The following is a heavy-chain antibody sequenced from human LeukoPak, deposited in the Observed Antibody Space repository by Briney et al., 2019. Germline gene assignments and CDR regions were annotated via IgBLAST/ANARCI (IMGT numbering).Heavy chain of an antibody. Sequence: ASVKVSCKASGYTFTGYYMHWVRQAPGQGLEWMGRINPNSGGTSYAQKFQGRVTMTRDTSISTAYMELSRLRSDDTAVYYCARERDSSSWYAEGFDYWGQGTLVTVSS. D-gene: IGHD6-13*01. CDR1: GYTFTGYY. V-gene: IGHV1-2*06. J-gene: IGHJ4*02. CDR3: ARERDSSSWYAEGFDY. CDR2: INPNSGGT.